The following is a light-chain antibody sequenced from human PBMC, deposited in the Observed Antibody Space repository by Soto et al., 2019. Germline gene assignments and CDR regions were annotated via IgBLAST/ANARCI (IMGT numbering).Light chain of an antibody. V-gene: IGKV3-20*01. J-gene: IGKJ4*01. CDR3: QYQGS. CDR2: HVS. CDR1: QSVSRRY. Sequence: IVLTQSPDTLSLSPGQRATLSCRASQSVSRRYLAWYQQKPGQAPILLIYHVSERASDIPDRFSGSGSGTDFTLTINRLVPEDVAVYYCQYQGSFGGGTKVEIE.